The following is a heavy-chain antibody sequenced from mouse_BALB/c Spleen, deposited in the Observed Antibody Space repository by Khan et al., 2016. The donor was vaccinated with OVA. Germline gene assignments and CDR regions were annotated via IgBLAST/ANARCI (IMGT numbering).Heavy chain of an antibody. CDR1: DFSLSTYG. J-gene: IGHJ1*01. CDR3: TRFYYRYDRYFDV. CDR2: IWSGGST. V-gene: IGHV2-4-1*01. Sequence: QVQLKESGPGLVQPSQSLSITCTVTDFSLSTYGIHWVRQSPGKGLEWLGVIWSGGSTDYNAAFISRLSISKDNSKSQVFFKMNSLQTDDTAIYYITRFYYRYDRYFDVWGAATTVTVAS. D-gene: IGHD2-14*01.